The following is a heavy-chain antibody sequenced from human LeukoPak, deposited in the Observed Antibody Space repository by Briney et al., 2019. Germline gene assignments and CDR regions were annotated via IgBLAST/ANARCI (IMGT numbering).Heavy chain of an antibody. V-gene: IGHV6-1*01. CDR1: GDSVSSSSTA. CDR3: ARGDYMDV. CDR2: TYYRSTWYN. D-gene: IGHD3-16*01. Sequence: SRTLSLTCAISGDSVSSSSTAWSWIRQSPSRGLEWLGRTYYRSTWYNDYAVSVKSRISINPDTSKNQFSLQLNSVTPEDTAVYYCARGDYMDVWGRGTTVTVSS. J-gene: IGHJ6*03.